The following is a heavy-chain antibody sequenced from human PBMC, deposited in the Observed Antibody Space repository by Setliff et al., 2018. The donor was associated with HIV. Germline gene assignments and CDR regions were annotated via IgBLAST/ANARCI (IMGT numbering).Heavy chain of an antibody. J-gene: IGHJ4*01. CDR1: GFSFNNYW. CDR2: IDLDGSEK. Sequence: PGGSLRLSCVASGFSFNNYWMCWVRQAPGQGLEWVANIDLDGSEKNYVDSVKGRFTISRDNANNLLFLQMNNLRDEDTAVYYCASFYGDYGYWGHGTQVTVSS. CDR3: ASFYGDYGY. V-gene: IGHV3-7*03. D-gene: IGHD3-10*01.